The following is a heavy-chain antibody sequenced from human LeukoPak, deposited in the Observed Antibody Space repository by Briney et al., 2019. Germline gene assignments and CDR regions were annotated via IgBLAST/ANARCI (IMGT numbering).Heavy chain of an antibody. CDR3: ARIGCSGGSCYLNYYYGMDG. J-gene: IGHJ6*04. D-gene: IGHD2-15*01. CDR1: GGSFSGYY. Sequence: SETLSLTCAVYGGSFSGYYWSWIRQPPGKGLEWIGEINHSGSTNYNPSLTSRVTISVDTSKNQFSLKLSSVTAADTAVYYCARIGCSGGSCYLNYYYGMDGWGKGTTGTVSA. CDR2: INHSGST. V-gene: IGHV4-34*01.